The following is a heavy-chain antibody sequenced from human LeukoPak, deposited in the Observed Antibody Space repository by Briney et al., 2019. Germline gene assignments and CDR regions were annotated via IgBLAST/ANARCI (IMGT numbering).Heavy chain of an antibody. CDR3: AREPTTVTTSAFDY. CDR2: IYTSGST. CDR1: GGSISSYY. V-gene: IGHV4-4*07. Sequence: PSETLSLTCTVSGGSISSYYWSWIRQPAGKGLEWIGRIYTSGSTNYNPSLKSRVTMSVDTSKNQFSLKLSSVTAADTAVYYCAREPTTVTTSAFDYWGQGTLVTVSS. D-gene: IGHD4-17*01. J-gene: IGHJ4*02.